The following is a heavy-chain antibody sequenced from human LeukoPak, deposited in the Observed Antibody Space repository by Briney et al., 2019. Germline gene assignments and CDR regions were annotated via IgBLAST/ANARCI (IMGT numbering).Heavy chain of an antibody. CDR3: AKDTAMVFTI. D-gene: IGHD5-18*01. Sequence: PGGSLRLSCAASGFTLSSYGMHGVPEAPGKGREWVTVIWYDGSNKYYADSVKGRFTISRDNSKNTLYLQMNSLRAEDTAVYYCAKDTAMVFTIWGQGTMVTVSS. J-gene: IGHJ3*02. CDR1: GFTLSSYG. CDR2: IWYDGSNK. V-gene: IGHV3-33*06.